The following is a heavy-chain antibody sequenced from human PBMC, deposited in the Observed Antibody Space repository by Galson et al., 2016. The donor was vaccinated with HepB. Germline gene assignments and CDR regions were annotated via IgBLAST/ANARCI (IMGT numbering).Heavy chain of an antibody. V-gene: IGHV3-23*01. D-gene: IGHD1-14*01. CDR3: ARHAEPYYYYAMDV. J-gene: IGHJ6*02. Sequence: LRLSCAASGFIFSNYAMSWVRQAPGKGLEWVSTITGRGDSAYYADSVKGRFTISRDNSQNTLFLQMNSLRAEDTAIYYCARHAEPYYYYAMDVWGQGTTVTVSS. CDR2: ITGRGDSA. CDR1: GFIFSNYA.